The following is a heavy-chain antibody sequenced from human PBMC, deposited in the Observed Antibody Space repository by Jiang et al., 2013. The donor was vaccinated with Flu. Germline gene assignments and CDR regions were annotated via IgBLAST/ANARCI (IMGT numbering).Heavy chain of an antibody. Sequence: GLVKPSQTLSLTCTVSGGSISSGDYYWSWIRQPPGKGLEWIGYIYYSGSTYYNPSLKSRVTISVDTSKNQFSLKLSSVTAADTAVYYCATPGDYGDYVYDYWGQGTLVTVSS. CDR1: GGSISSGDYY. J-gene: IGHJ4*02. CDR3: ATPGDYGDYVYDY. V-gene: IGHV4-30-4*01. D-gene: IGHD4-17*01. CDR2: IYYSGST.